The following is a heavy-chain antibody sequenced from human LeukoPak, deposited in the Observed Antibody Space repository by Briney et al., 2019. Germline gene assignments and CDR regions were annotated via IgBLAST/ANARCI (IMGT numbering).Heavy chain of an antibody. V-gene: IGHV3-9*01. CDR3: AKGGIVDSSGYYLPYYFDY. J-gene: IGHJ4*02. Sequence: GGSLRLSCAASGFTFDDYAMHWVRQAPGKGLEWVSGICWDSGSIGYADSGKGRFTISRDNAKNSLYLQMNSLRAEDTALYYCAKGGIVDSSGYYLPYYFDYWGQGTLVTVSS. D-gene: IGHD3-22*01. CDR1: GFTFDDYA. CDR2: ICWDSGSI.